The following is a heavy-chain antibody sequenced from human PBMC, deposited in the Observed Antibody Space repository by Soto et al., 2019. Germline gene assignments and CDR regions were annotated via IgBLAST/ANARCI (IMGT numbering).Heavy chain of an antibody. CDR1: GFSISGYW. CDR3: ARVDKYYTLRDTYYVFHY. D-gene: IGHD3-16*01. V-gene: IGHV3-74*01. CDR2: ITADGSST. J-gene: IGHJ4*02. Sequence: GGSLRLSCAASGFSISGYWMHWVRQAPGKGLVWVSHITADGSSTNYADSVKGRFTISRDNAKNTLYLEMGSLRAEDTALYYCARVDKYYTLRDTYYVFHYWGQGTLVTVSS.